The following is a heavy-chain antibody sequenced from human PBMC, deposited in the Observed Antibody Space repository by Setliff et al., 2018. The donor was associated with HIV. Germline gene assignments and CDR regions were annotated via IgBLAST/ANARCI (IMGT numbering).Heavy chain of an antibody. CDR1: GASFTDYY. CDR2: IHHTGHT. V-gene: IGHV4-34*01. D-gene: IGHD4-17*01. Sequence: KASETLSLTCAFYGASFTDYYWNWIRQPPGKGLEWIGEIHHTGHTNYNPSFKSRVTMSLDMSTNQFSLKMASMTAADSAVYYCARFDVTPMTTRDYWGQGTQVTVSS. CDR3: ARFDVTPMTTRDY. J-gene: IGHJ4*02.